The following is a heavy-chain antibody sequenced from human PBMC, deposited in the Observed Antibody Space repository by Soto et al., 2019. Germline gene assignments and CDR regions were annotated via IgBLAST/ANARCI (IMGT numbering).Heavy chain of an antibody. Sequence: EVQLVDSGGGLVQPGGSLRLSCAASGFTFSSYSMNWVRQAPGKGLEWVSYISSSSSTIYYEDSEKGRFTMSRDNATNSLYLRMNRLKAEDTAVYYCAREPRDYDILTGYYSYWFDPWGQGSLVTVSS. CDR1: GFTFSSYS. J-gene: IGHJ5*02. V-gene: IGHV3-48*01. D-gene: IGHD3-9*01. CDR3: AREPRDYDILTGYYSYWFDP. CDR2: ISSSSSTI.